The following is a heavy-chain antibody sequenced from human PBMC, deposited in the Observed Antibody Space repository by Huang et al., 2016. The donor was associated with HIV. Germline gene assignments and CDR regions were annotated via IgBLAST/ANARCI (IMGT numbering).Heavy chain of an antibody. CDR2: IYYSGNA. J-gene: IGHJ4*02. V-gene: IGHV4-39*01. CDR3: ARLGEAAGT. D-gene: IGHD6-13*01. CDR1: GGAISKTNYN. Sequence: QLQLQQSGPGLVKPSETLSLTCLVSGGAISKTNYNWGWIRQPPGKGLEWIGNIYYSGNAYYNPSLESRVTISVDTSKNLFSLKLDSVTAADTALYFCARLGEAAGTWGQGTLVTVSS.